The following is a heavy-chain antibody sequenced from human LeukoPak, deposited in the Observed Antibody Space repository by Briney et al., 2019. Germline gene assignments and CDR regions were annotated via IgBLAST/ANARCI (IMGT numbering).Heavy chain of an antibody. CDR2: IYYSGST. D-gene: IGHD5-12*01. V-gene: IGHV4-59*01. J-gene: IGHJ4*02. CDR1: GGSISSYY. Sequence: SETLSLTCTVSGGSISSYYWSWIRQPPGKGLERIGYIYYSGSTNYNPSLKSRVTISVDTSKNQFSLKLSSVTAADTAVYYCARAYSGYEGDYFDYWGQGTLVTVSS. CDR3: ARAYSGYEGDYFDY.